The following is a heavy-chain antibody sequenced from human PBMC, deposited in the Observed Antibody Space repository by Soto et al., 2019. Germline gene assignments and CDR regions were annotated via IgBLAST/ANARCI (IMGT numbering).Heavy chain of an antibody. CDR1: GYTFTSYG. Sequence: ASVKVSCKASGYTFTSYGISWVRQAPGQGLEWMGWISAYNGNTNYAQKLQGRVTMTTDTSTSTAYMELRSLRSDDTAVYYCARLGERHYDFWSGYSPAYYYGMDVWGQGTTVTVSS. J-gene: IGHJ6*02. CDR3: ARLGERHYDFWSGYSPAYYYGMDV. V-gene: IGHV1-18*01. D-gene: IGHD3-3*01. CDR2: ISAYNGNT.